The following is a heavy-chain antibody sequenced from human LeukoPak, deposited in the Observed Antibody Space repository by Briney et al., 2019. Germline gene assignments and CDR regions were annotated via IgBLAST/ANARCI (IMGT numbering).Heavy chain of an antibody. CDR3: ARATRIAAAGRYYYYYYMDV. D-gene: IGHD6-13*01. Sequence: SETLSLTCTVSGGSISSYFWSWIRQPPGKGLEWIGYIYYSGSTNYNPSLKSRVTISVDTSKNQFSLKLSSVTAADTAVYYCARATRIAAAGRYYYYYYMDVWGKGTTVTVSS. CDR1: GGSISSYF. CDR2: IYYSGST. V-gene: IGHV4-59*01. J-gene: IGHJ6*03.